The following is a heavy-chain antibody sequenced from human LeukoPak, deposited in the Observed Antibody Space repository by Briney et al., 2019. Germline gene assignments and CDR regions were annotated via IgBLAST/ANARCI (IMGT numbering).Heavy chain of an antibody. CDR2: IRSKTYGGTT. CDR3: TKVEWELPRN. D-gene: IGHD1-26*01. V-gene: IGHV3-49*04. CDR1: GFIFGDYA. J-gene: IGHJ4*02. Sequence: GGSLRLSCRTAGFIFGDYAMSWVRQAPGKGLEWVGFIRSKTYGGTTEYDASVKDRFTISRDDSKSIAYLQMNSLKTEDTGVYYCTKVEWELPRNWGQGTLVTVSS.